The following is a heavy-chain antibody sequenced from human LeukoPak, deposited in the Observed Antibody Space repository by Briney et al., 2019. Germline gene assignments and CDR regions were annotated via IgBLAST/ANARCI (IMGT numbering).Heavy chain of an antibody. D-gene: IGHD2-2*01. Sequence: ASVKVSCKASGYTFTSYGISWVRQAPGQGLEWTGWISAYNGNTNYAQKLQGRVTMTTDTSTGTAYMELRSLRSDDTAVYYCARGGPIIVVVPAAPTNNWFDPWGQGTLVTVSS. CDR3: ARGGPIIVVVPAAPTNNWFDP. J-gene: IGHJ5*02. CDR1: GYTFTSYG. V-gene: IGHV1-18*04. CDR2: ISAYNGNT.